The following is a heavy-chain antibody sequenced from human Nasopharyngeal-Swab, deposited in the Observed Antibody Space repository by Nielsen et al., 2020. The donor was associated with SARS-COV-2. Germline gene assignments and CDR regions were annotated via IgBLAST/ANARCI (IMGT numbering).Heavy chain of an antibody. Sequence: GGSLRLSCAASGFAYNNYAMNWVRQAPGKGLEWVSVISGSGGTTYYADSVKGRFTISRDNSKNTLYLQMNSLTAEDTAVYFCAKGGNRILVTGTLFDYWGQGTLVTVSS. D-gene: IGHD6-19*01. J-gene: IGHJ4*02. CDR2: ISGSGGTT. CDR3: AKGGNRILVTGTLFDY. CDR1: GFAYNNYA. V-gene: IGHV3-23*01.